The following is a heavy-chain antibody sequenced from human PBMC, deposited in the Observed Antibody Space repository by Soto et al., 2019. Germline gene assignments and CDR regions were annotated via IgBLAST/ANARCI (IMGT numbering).Heavy chain of an antibody. D-gene: IGHD6-6*01. CDR1: GDTVSNNSAA. CDR3: ASGATYSTSSSGFDS. J-gene: IGHJ4*02. Sequence: QVPLQQSGPGLVKPSQTLSLTCAISGDTVSNNSAAWNWVRQSLSRGLEWLGRTYYRSKWYSDYAVSVRGRITIDPDTSRNQFSLHLDSVTPEDTAVYYCASGATYSTSSSGFDSWGQGTLVSVSS. CDR2: TYYRSKWYS. V-gene: IGHV6-1*01.